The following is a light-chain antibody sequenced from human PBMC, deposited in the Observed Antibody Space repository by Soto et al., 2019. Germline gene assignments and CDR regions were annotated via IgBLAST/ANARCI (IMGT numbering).Light chain of an antibody. CDR1: QSVRSF. Sequence: EIVLTQSPATLSLSPGERATLSCRASQSVRSFLTWYQQRPGQAPRLLIYDASKRASGIPARFSGSGSGTDFNLTIRSLDPEDFAVYYCQQRSSWITFGQGTRLEIK. J-gene: IGKJ5*01. CDR3: QQRSSWIT. V-gene: IGKV3-11*01. CDR2: DAS.